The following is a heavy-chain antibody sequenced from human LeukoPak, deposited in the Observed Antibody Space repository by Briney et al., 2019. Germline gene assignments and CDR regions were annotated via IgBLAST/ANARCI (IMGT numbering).Heavy chain of an antibody. Sequence: GESLKISCKGSGYSFTSYWIGWVRQMPGKGLEWMGIIYPGDSATRYSTSFQGQVTISADKSISTAYLQWSSLKASDTAMYYCARTGSYAYLSYYYYYGMDVWGQGTTVTVSS. J-gene: IGHJ6*02. D-gene: IGHD1-26*01. V-gene: IGHV5-51*01. CDR2: IYPGDSAT. CDR3: ARTGSYAYLSYYYYYGMDV. CDR1: GYSFTSYW.